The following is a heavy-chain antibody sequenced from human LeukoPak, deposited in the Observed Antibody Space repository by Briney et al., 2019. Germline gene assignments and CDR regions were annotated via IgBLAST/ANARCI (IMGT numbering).Heavy chain of an antibody. CDR1: GGSISSGSYY. CDR3: ARGPVYSHVDY. V-gene: IGHV4-61*02. D-gene: IGHD5-18*01. Sequence: SQTLSLTCTVSGGSISSGSYYWSWIRQPAGKGLEWIGRIYTSGSTNYNPSLKSRVTISVDTSKNQFSLKLSSVTAADTAVYYCARGPVYSHVDYWGQGTLVTVSS. CDR2: IYTSGST. J-gene: IGHJ4*02.